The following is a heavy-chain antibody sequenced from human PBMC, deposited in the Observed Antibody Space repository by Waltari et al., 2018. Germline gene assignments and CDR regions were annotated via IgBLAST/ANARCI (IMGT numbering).Heavy chain of an antibody. V-gene: IGHV3-43D*03. CDR1: GFTFADYA. D-gene: IGHD6-25*01. CDR2: ISWDGGST. CDR3: AKSSSVTEFGGDMDV. Sequence: EVQLVESGGVVVQPGGSLRLSCAASGFTFADYAMHWVRQAPGKGLEWVSLISWDGGSTYYADSVKGRFTISRDNSKNSLYLQMNSLRAEDTALYYCAKSSSVTEFGGDMDVWGKGTTVTVSS. J-gene: IGHJ6*03.